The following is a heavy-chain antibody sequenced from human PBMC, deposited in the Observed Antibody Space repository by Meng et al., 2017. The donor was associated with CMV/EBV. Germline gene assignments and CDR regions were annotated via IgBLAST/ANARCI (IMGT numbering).Heavy chain of an antibody. CDR3: AKDKGEDDFSNEGGLIDY. CDR2: IRYDGSNK. D-gene: IGHD4-11*01. Sequence: GESLKISWAASGFTFSSYGMHWVRQAPGKGLEWVAFIRYDGSNKYYADSVKGRFTISRDNSKNTLYLQMNSLRAEDTAVYYCAKDKGEDDFSNEGGLIDYWGQGTLVTVSS. CDR1: GFTFSSYG. V-gene: IGHV3-30*02. J-gene: IGHJ4*02.